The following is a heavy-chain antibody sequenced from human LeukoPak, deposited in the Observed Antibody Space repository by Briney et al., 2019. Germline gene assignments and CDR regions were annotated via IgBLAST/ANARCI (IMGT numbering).Heavy chain of an antibody. Sequence: ASVTVSCKASGYTFTSYDINWVRQATGQGLEWMGWMNPNSGDTGYAQKFQGRVTMTRNTSISTAYMELSSLRSEDTAVYYCARISYDSSGYYYVFSSYYYYYGMDVWGQGTTVTVSS. J-gene: IGHJ6*02. CDR1: GYTFTSYD. D-gene: IGHD3-22*01. CDR2: MNPNSGDT. CDR3: ARISYDSSGYYYVFSSYYYYYGMDV. V-gene: IGHV1-8*01.